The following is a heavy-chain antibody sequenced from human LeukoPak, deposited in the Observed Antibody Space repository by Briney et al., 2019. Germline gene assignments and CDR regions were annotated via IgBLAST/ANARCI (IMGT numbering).Heavy chain of an antibody. CDR1: GYTFTSYG. D-gene: IGHD3-22*01. Sequence: EASVKVSCKTSGYTFTSYGVTWVRQARGQGLEWMGWINTYNDNTKYEKKFQGRVTMTTDTSTSTAYMELRSLSSDDTAVYYCARGFHRFYYDSSDYYTAFDIWGQGTMVTVSS. CDR3: ARGFHRFYYDSSDYYTAFDI. J-gene: IGHJ3*02. CDR2: INTYNDNT. V-gene: IGHV1-18*01.